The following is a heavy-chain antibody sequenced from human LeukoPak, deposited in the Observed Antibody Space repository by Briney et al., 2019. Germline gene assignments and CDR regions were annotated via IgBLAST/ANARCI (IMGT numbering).Heavy chain of an antibody. CDR3: ARDRGSGGGFDY. Sequence: SETLSLTYTVSGGSISGDYWSWIRQPPGKGLEWIAYIYSSGSTNYNPSLKSRVTISVDTSKNQFSLKLNSVTAADTAVYFCARDRGSGGGFDYWGQGTLVTVSS. CDR2: IYSSGST. J-gene: IGHJ4*02. D-gene: IGHD3-16*01. V-gene: IGHV4-59*01. CDR1: GGSISGDY.